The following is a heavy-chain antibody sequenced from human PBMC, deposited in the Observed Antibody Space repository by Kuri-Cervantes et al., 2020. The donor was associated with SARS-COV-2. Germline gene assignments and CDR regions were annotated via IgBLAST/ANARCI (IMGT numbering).Heavy chain of an antibody. Sequence: SETLSLTCTVSGGSINNGGYYWSWIRQHPGQGLEWIGYISHSGNTHYNSSLKSRLRISIDTSENQFSLRLSSVAAADTAVYYCARDPVGAPDDAFDIWGQGTMVTVSS. J-gene: IGHJ3*02. D-gene: IGHD1-26*01. V-gene: IGHV4-31*03. CDR2: ISHSGNT. CDR1: GGSINNGGYY. CDR3: ARDPVGAPDDAFDI.